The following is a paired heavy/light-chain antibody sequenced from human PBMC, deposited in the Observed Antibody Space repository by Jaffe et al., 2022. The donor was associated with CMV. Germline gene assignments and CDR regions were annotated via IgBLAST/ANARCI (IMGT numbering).Heavy chain of an antibody. D-gene: IGHD6-6*01. V-gene: IGHV1-69*01. CDR3: ARSLGGYSSSAARFDP. Sequence: QVQLVQSGAEVKKPGSSVKVSCKASGGTFSSYAISWVRQAPGQGLEWMGGIIPIFGTANYAQKFQGRVTITADESTSTAYMELSSLRSEDTAVYYCARSLGGYSSSAARFDPWGQGTLVTVSS. J-gene: IGHJ5*02. CDR1: GGTFSSYA. CDR2: IIPIFGTA.
Light chain of an antibody. J-gene: IGKJ3*01. V-gene: IGKV1-16*02. CDR3: QQYNSYPPT. Sequence: DIQMTQSPSSLSASVGDRVTITCRASQGISNYLAWFQQKPGKAPKSLIYAASSLQSGVPSKFSGSGSGTDFTLTISSLQPEDFATYYCQQYNSYPPTFGPGTKVDIK. CDR2: AAS. CDR1: QGISNY.